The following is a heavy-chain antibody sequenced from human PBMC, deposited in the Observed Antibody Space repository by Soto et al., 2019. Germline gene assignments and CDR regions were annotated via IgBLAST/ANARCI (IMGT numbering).Heavy chain of an antibody. V-gene: IGHV1-2*02. CDR3: AREIAARKQNWFDP. Sequence: ASVKVSCKASGYTFPSYGISWVRQAPGQGLEWMGWINPNSGGTNYAQKFQGRVTMTRDTSISTAYMELSRLRSDDTAVYYCAREIAARKQNWFDPWGQGTLVTVSS. CDR1: GYTFPSYG. CDR2: INPNSGGT. D-gene: IGHD6-6*01. J-gene: IGHJ5*02.